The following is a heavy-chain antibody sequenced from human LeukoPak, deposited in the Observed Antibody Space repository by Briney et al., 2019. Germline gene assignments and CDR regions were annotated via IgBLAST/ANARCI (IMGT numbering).Heavy chain of an antibody. CDR3: ARDRGVPGPGNAFDI. CDR1: GYIYNNYF. V-gene: IGHV1-2*02. D-gene: IGHD2-2*01. Sequence: ASVKVSCKASGYIYNNYFMHWVRQAPGQGLEWMGLINPKRAETSYAQKFQGRVTLTRDTSTTTAYMDLARLRSDDTAVYYCARDRGVPGPGNAFDIWGQGTMVTVSS. CDR2: INPKRAET. J-gene: IGHJ3*02.